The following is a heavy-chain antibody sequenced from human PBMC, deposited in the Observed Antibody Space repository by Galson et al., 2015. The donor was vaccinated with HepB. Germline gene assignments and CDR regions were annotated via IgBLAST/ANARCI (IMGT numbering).Heavy chain of an antibody. CDR3: AREEYGSGWYGSVMGNWFDP. CDR2: ISNDGSSK. V-gene: IGHV3-30*04. J-gene: IGHJ5*02. CDR1: GFTFSAYA. D-gene: IGHD6-19*01. Sequence: SLRLSFAASGFTFSAYALHWVRQAPGRGLEWVAGISNDGSSKYYADSVKGRFTISRANSRNTIYLHMNSLRVEDTAIYYCAREEYGSGWYGSVMGNWFDPWGQGTLVTVSS.